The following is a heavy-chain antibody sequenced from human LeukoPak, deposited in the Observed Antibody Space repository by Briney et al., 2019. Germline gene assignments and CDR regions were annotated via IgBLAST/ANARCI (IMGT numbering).Heavy chain of an antibody. Sequence: PSETLSLTCAVCGGSFSGYYWSWIRQPPGKGLEWIGEINHSGSTNYNPSLKSRVTISVDTSENQFSLKLSSVTAADTAVYYCAAKVVVPAAIHFDYWGQGTLVTVSS. V-gene: IGHV4-34*01. CDR3: AAKVVVPAAIHFDY. D-gene: IGHD2-2*01. CDR2: INHSGST. CDR1: GGSFSGYY. J-gene: IGHJ4*02.